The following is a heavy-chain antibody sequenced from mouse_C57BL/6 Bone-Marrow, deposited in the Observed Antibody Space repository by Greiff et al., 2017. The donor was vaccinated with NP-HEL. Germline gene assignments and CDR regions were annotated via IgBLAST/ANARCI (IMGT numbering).Heavy chain of an antibody. J-gene: IGHJ1*03. CDR1: GFNFKNSY. D-gene: IGHD1-1*01. Sequence: EVKLMESVAELVRPGASVKLSCTASGFNFKNSYMHWVKQRPEQGLEWIGRIYPANGNTKYAQKFQGKATITADKSSNTAYLQLSSLTSEDTAIYYCAGYGSSWGYFEDWGKGTTVTVSS. V-gene: IGHV14-3*01. CDR2: IYPANGNT. CDR3: AGYGSSWGYFED.